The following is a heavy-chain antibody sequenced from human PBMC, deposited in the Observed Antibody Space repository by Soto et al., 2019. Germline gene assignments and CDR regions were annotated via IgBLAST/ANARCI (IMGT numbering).Heavy chain of an antibody. J-gene: IGHJ6*02. CDR2: IIPIFGTA. CDR3: ARASDRIAVAGTPRDYYYYYGMDV. V-gene: IGHV1-69*06. CDR1: GGTFSSYA. Sequence: GASVKVSCKASGGTFSSYAISLVRQAPGQGLEWMGGIIPIFGTANYAQKFQGRVTITADKSTSTAYMELSSLRSEDTAVYYCARASDRIAVAGTPRDYYYYYGMDVWGQGTTVTVSS. D-gene: IGHD6-19*01.